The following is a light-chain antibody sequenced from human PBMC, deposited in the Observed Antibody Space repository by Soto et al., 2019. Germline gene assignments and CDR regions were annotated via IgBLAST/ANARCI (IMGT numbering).Light chain of an antibody. V-gene: IGLV1-44*01. Sequence: QSVLTQPPSASGTPGQRVTISCSGSSSNIGSNTVNWYQQLPGTAPKHLIYSNNQRPSGVPDRFSVSKSGTSASLAISVLQSEDEADYDCAAWDDSLNGYVVFGGGTKLTVL. CDR1: SSNIGSNT. CDR3: AAWDDSLNGYVV. CDR2: SNN. J-gene: IGLJ2*01.